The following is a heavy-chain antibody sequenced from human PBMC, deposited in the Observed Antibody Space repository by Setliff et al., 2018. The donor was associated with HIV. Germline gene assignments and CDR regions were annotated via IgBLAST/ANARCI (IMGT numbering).Heavy chain of an antibody. CDR3: AREAYSYGYVLPATRFGYYFDS. CDR2: INPNSGGT. Sequence: ASVKVSCKASGYTFTGYYMHWVRQAPGQGLEWVGWINPNSGGTNYAQKFQGWVTMTRDTSISTAYMELSGLRSDDTAVYYCAREAYSYGYVLPATRFGYYFDSWGQGTLVTVSS. CDR1: GYTFTGYY. V-gene: IGHV1-2*04. J-gene: IGHJ4*02. D-gene: IGHD5-18*01.